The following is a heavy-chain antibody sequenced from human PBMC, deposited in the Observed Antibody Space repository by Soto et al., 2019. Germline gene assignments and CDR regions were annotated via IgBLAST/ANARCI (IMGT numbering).Heavy chain of an antibody. V-gene: IGHV4-31*03. D-gene: IGHD6-6*01. CDR1: GGSISSGCYY. Sequence: SETLSLTCTVSGGSISSGCYYWSWIRQHPGKGLEWIGYIYYSGSTYYNPSLKSRVTISVDTSKNQFSLKLSSVTAADTAVYYCAREIAARPEVFYYYGMDVWGQGTTVTVSS. CDR3: AREIAARPEVFYYYGMDV. J-gene: IGHJ6*02. CDR2: IYYSGST.